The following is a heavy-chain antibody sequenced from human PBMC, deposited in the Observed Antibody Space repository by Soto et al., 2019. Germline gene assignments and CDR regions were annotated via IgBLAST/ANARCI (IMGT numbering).Heavy chain of an antibody. CDR3: AKDRRGAYCSCCICDSPDY. J-gene: IGHJ4*02. CDR2: ISGTGGT. D-gene: IGHD2-15*01. Sequence: EVQLWESGGGLVQPGGSLRLSCAVSGFTFSSHVMSWVRQAPGKGLEWVSAISGTGGTYYADSVKGRFTISRDNSKNALYLQMNNLRDEDTAGYYCAKDRRGAYCSCCICDSPDYWGQGTLVIISS. V-gene: IGHV3-23*01. CDR1: GFTFSSHV.